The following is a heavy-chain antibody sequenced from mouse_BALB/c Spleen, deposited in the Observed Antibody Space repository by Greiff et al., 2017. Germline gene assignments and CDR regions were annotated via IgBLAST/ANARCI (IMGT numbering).Heavy chain of an antibody. Sequence: DVKLVESGGGLVQPGGSRKLSCAASGFTFSSFGMHWVRQAPEKGLEWVAYISSGSSTIYYADTVKGRFTISRDNPKNTLFLQMTSLRSEDTAMYYCARWGNGWYFDVWGAGTTVTVSS. J-gene: IGHJ1*01. D-gene: IGHD2-1*01. CDR1: GFTFSSFG. CDR3: ARWGNGWYFDV. CDR2: ISSGSSTI. V-gene: IGHV5-17*02.